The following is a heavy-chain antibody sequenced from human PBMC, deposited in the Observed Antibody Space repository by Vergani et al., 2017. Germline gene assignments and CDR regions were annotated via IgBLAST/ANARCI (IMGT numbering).Heavy chain of an antibody. V-gene: IGHV4-39*07. D-gene: IGHD3-3*02. Sequence: QVQLQESGPGLVKPSETLSLTCTVSGGSISSSSYYWGWIRQPPGKGLEWIGSIYYSGSTYYNPSLKSRVTISVDTSKNQFSLKLSSVTAADTAVYYCARGLARTLGFDYWGQGTLVTVSS. J-gene: IGHJ4*02. CDR3: ARGLARTLGFDY. CDR1: GGSISSSSYY. CDR2: IYYSGST.